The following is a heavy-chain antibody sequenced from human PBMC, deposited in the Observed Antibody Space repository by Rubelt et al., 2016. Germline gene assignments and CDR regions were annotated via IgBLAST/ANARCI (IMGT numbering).Heavy chain of an antibody. J-gene: IGHJ4*02. CDR3: ASGPLGYCSGGTCYSFDY. CDR2: IDHSGNT. CDR1: GGSFSGYS. V-gene: IGHV4-34*01. Sequence: QVQLQQWGAGLLKPSETLSLTCAVYGGSFSGYSWTWIRQPPGKGLEWLGEIDHSGNTDYIPSLKSRVSMSVDTSKNQFSLRLSSVTAADTAVYDCASGPLGYCSGGTCYSFDYWGQGTLVTVSS. D-gene: IGHD2-15*01.